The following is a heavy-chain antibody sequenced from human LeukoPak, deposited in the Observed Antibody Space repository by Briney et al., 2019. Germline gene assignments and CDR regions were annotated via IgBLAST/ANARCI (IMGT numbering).Heavy chain of an antibody. CDR2: IIPIFGTA. CDR3: ARASQLWLRGYFDY. CDR1: GCTFSSYP. V-gene: IGHV1-69*13. D-gene: IGHD5-18*01. Sequence: CSVNVSFQASGCTFSSYPISWVRQAPGQGLECVGGIIPIFGTANYAQKFQGRVTITADESTSTAYMELSSLRSEGTAVYYCARASQLWLRGYFDYWGQGTLVTVSS. J-gene: IGHJ4*02.